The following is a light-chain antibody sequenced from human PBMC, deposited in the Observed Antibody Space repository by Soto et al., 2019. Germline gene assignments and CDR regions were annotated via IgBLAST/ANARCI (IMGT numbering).Light chain of an antibody. V-gene: IGLV1-47*01. CDR3: AAWDDSRWG. CDR1: SSNIGSNY. J-gene: IGLJ2*01. CDR2: RNN. Sequence: QSVLTQPPSASGTPGQRVTISCSGSSSNIGSNYVYWYQQLPGTAPKLLIYRNNQRPSGVPDRFSGSKSGTSASLAISGLRSEDEADYYCAAWDDSRWGFGGGTKLTVL.